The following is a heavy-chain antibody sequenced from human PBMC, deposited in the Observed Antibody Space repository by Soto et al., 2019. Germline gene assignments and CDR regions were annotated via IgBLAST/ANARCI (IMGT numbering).Heavy chain of an antibody. CDR2: VHHSGST. D-gene: IGHD3-16*01. Sequence: QVQLQESGPGLVKPSGILSLTCAVSGGSITDKWWSGIRQTPGKGLEWIGEVHHSGSTNYSPSLKSRVTMSVDTSKNDFSLKLFSLTAADTAIYFCAREGDHPFSLGYWGQRTLVTVSS. J-gene: IGHJ4*02. V-gene: IGHV4-4*02. CDR1: GGSITDKW. CDR3: AREGDHPFSLGY.